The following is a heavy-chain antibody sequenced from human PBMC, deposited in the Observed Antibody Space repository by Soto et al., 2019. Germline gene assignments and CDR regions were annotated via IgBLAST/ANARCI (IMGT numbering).Heavy chain of an antibody. Sequence: GASVKVSCKASGYTFTSYGISWVRQAPGQGLEWMGWISAYNGNTSYAQKLQGRVTMTTDTSTSTAYMELRSLRSDDTAVYYCARLYYDFWSGYSPYYYYGMDVWGQGTTVTVSS. V-gene: IGHV1-18*01. CDR3: ARLYYDFWSGYSPYYYYGMDV. CDR1: GYTFTSYG. CDR2: ISAYNGNT. J-gene: IGHJ6*02. D-gene: IGHD3-3*01.